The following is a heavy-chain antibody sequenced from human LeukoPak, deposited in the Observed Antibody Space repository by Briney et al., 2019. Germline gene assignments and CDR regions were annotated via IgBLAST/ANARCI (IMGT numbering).Heavy chain of an antibody. V-gene: IGHV4-34*01. CDR3: ARWVVPAAIDY. CDR1: GGSFSGYY. D-gene: IGHD2-2*02. CDR2: INHSGST. Sequence: SETLSLTCAVYGGSFSGYYWSWIRQPPGKGLEWIGEINHSGSTNYNPSLKSRVTISVDTSKNQVSLKLSSVTAADTAVYYCARWVVPAAIDYWGQGTLVTVSS. J-gene: IGHJ4*02.